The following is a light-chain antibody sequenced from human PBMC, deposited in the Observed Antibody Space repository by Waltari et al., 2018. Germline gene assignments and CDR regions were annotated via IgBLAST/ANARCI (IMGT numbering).Light chain of an antibody. CDR2: GAS. J-gene: IGKJ2*01. Sequence: DIQLTQSPSFLSASVGDRVTITCRASQGITTYLAWYQQKPGTAPKILIYGASTLQSGVPSRFSGSGSGTEFTLTISSLQPEDFATYYCQQLHSYPRTFGQGTKLEIK. CDR1: QGITTY. CDR3: QQLHSYPRT. V-gene: IGKV1-9*01.